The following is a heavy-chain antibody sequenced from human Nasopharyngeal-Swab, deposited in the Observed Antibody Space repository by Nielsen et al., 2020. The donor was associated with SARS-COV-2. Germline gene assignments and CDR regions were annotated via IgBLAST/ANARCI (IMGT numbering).Heavy chain of an antibody. CDR2: ISASGSST. V-gene: IGHV3-23*01. Sequence: GEPLKISCAATGSTFRRCSMSWVRQAPGKGLEWVSAISASGSSTYYADSVKGRFTISRDNSQNTLYLQMSSLRVEDTAVYYCAKESGSYLYNYYGMDVWGQGTTVTVSS. CDR1: GSTFRRCS. CDR3: AKESGSYLYNYYGMDV. D-gene: IGHD1-26*01. J-gene: IGHJ6*02.